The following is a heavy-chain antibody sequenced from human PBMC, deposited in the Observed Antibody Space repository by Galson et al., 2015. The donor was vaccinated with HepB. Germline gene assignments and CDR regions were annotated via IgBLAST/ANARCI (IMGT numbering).Heavy chain of an antibody. CDR3: AKGYGLFDS. D-gene: IGHD5-18*01. J-gene: IGHJ5*01. V-gene: IGHV3-23*01. Sequence: SLRLSCAASGFAFDSHAMSWVRQAPGRGLEWISGISDNGDSTFYADSVKGRFTVSRDNSNNMLYLQMNSLRAEDAGLYFCAKGYGLFDSWAQGILVTVSS. CDR2: ISDNGDST. CDR1: GFAFDSHA.